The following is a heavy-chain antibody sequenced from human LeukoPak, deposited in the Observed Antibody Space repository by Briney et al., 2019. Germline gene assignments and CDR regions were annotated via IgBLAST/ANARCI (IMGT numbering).Heavy chain of an antibody. D-gene: IGHD3-3*01. V-gene: IGHV4-38-2*01. CDR1: AYSISSGYY. CDR3: ATGGQYYDFR. J-gene: IGHJ4*02. CDR2: IYHNGNS. Sequence: SETLSLTCVVSAYSISSGYYWGWIRQPPGKGLEWIGNIYHNGNSYYNPSLKSRVTISIGTSKNQFSLKLNSVTAADTAVYYCATGGQYYDFRWGQGTLVTVSS.